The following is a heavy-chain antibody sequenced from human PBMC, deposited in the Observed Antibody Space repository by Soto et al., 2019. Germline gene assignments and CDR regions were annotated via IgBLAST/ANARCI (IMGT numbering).Heavy chain of an antibody. Sequence: GESLKISCKGSGYSFTSYWIGWVRQMPGKGLEWMGIIYPGDSDTRYSPSFQGQVTISADKSISTAYLQWSSLKASDTAMYYCASPTYYYGSGSYYDAFDIWGQGTMVTVSS. V-gene: IGHV5-51*01. CDR2: IYPGDSDT. CDR1: GYSFTSYW. D-gene: IGHD3-10*01. J-gene: IGHJ3*02. CDR3: ASPTYYYGSGSYYDAFDI.